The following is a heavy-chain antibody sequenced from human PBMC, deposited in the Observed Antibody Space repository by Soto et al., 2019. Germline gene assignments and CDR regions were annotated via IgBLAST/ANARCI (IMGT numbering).Heavy chain of an antibody. CDR2: IYYSGST. CDR3: ARDLSLYGSGSNYYYYGMDV. D-gene: IGHD3-10*01. J-gene: IGHJ6*02. V-gene: IGHV4-59*01. CDR1: GGCISGYY. Sequence: SETLCLTCAVSGGCISGYYWSWIRQPPVKGLGWIGYIYYSGSTNYNPSLKSRVTISVDTSKNQFSLKLSSVTAADTAVYYCARDLSLYGSGSNYYYYGMDVWGQGTTVTVSS.